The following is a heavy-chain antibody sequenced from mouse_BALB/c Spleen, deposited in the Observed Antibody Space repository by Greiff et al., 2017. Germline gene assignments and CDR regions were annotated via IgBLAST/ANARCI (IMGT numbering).Heavy chain of an antibody. CDR2: INPSTGYT. D-gene: IGHD2-14*01. J-gene: IGHJ1*01. CDR1: GYTFTSYW. CDR3: ARSERYDGYFDV. V-gene: IGHV1-7*01. Sequence: QVQLKQSGAELAKPGASVKMSCKASGYTFTSYWMHWVKQRPGQGLEWIGYINPSTGYTEYNQKFKDKATLTADKSSSTAYMQLSSLTSEDSAVYYCARSERYDGYFDVWGAGTTVTVSS.